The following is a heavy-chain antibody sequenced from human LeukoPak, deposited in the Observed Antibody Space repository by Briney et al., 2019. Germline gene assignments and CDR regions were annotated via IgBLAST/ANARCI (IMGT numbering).Heavy chain of an antibody. Sequence: SETLSLTCTVSVGSISIGGYYWSWIRQPPGKGLEWIGYIYYSGSTYYNPSLKSRVTISVDTSKNQFSLKMSSVTAADTAVYYCARSTGHVYDFWRGYEGNNWFDPWGQGTLVTGSS. CDR1: VGSISIGGYY. V-gene: IGHV4-31*03. CDR2: IYYSGST. CDR3: ARSTGHVYDFWRGYEGNNWFDP. J-gene: IGHJ5*02. D-gene: IGHD3-3*01.